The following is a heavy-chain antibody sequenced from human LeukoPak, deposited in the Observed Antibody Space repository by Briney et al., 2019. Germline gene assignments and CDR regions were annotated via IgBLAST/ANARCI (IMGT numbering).Heavy chain of an antibody. CDR1: GFTFSDYY. D-gene: IGHD2-8*01. CDR2: ISSSGSTI. Sequence: GGSLRLSCAASGFTFSDYYMSLIRQAPGKGLEWVSYISSSGSTIYYADSVKGRVTISRDNAKNSLYLQMNSLRAEDTAVYYCARGDYAISHDYWGQGTLVTVSS. J-gene: IGHJ4*02. V-gene: IGHV3-11*01. CDR3: ARGDYAISHDY.